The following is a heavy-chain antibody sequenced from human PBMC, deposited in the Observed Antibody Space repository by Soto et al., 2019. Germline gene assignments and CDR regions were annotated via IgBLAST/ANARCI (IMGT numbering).Heavy chain of an antibody. V-gene: IGHV3-13*01. Sequence: EVQLVESGGGLVQPGGSLRLSCAASGFTFSSYDMHWVRQATGKGLEWVSAIGTAGDTYYPGSVKVRFTISRENAKNCLDLQVHSLSAEDAAVYYCGSGWRVLGVYGSDRHLDYWGQGTLVAVSS. CDR2: IGTAGDT. J-gene: IGHJ4*02. D-gene: IGHD3-10*01. CDR3: GSGWRVLGVYGSDRHLDY. CDR1: GFTFSSYD.